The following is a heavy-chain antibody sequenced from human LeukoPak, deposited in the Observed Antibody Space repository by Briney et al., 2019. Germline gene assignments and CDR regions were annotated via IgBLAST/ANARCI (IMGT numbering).Heavy chain of an antibody. CDR1: GFTFSSYA. CDR2: ISYDGSNK. CDR3: AKTLAAAERSGYYFDY. D-gene: IGHD6-13*01. Sequence: GGSLRLSCAASGFTFSSYAMHWVRQAPGKGLEWVAVISYDGSNKYYADSVKGRFTISRDNSKNTLYLQMNSLRAEDTAVYYCAKTLAAAERSGYYFDYWGQGTLVTVSS. J-gene: IGHJ4*02. V-gene: IGHV3-30-3*02.